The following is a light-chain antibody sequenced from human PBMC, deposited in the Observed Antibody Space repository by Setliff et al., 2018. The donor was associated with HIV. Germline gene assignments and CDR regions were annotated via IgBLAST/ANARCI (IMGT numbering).Light chain of an antibody. J-gene: IGLJ1*01. V-gene: IGLV2-23*01. CDR1: SSDVGRYNL. Sequence: QSALAQPASVSGSPGQSITISCTGTSSDVGRYNLVSWYQQHPGKAPKLMIYQATKRPSGVSNRFSGSKSGNTASLTISGLQAEDEADYYCCSNTGSNTYIFGTGTKVTVL. CDR3: CSNTGSNTYI. CDR2: QAT.